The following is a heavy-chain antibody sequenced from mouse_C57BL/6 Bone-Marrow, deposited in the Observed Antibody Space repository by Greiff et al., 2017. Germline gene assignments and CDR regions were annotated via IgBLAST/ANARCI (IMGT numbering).Heavy chain of an antibody. J-gene: IGHJ3*01. CDR1: GYTFTSYW. V-gene: IGHV1-64*01. Sequence: QVQLQQPGAELVKPGASVKLSCKASGYTFTSYWMHWVKQRPGQGLEWIGMIHPNSGSTNYNEKFKSKATLTVDKSSSTAYMQLSSLTSEDSAVYYCARSPTGAWFAYWGQGTLVTVSA. CDR3: ARSPTGAWFAY. CDR2: IHPNSGST. D-gene: IGHD1-1*01.